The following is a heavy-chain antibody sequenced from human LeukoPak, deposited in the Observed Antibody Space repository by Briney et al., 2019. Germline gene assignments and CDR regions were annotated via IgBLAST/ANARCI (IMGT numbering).Heavy chain of an antibody. V-gene: IGHV3-53*01. J-gene: IGHJ4*02. CDR1: GFTFSVNF. CDR3: ARAVKYNSGWYYFDY. D-gene: IGHD6-19*01. Sequence: GGSLRLSCAASGFTFSVNFMSWVRQAPGKGLEYVSVLYSGGTTYYSDSVKGRFTISRDSSKNTLYLQMNSLRAEDTAVYFCARAVKYNSGWYYFDYWGQGTLVTVSS. CDR2: LYSGGTT.